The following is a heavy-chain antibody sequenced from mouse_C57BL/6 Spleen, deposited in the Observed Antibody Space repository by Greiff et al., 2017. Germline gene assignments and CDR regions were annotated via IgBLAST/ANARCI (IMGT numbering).Heavy chain of an antibody. Sequence: QVQLKQPGAELVKPGASVKLSCKASGYTFTSYWMHWVKQRPGRGLEWIGRIDPNSGGTKYNEKFKSKATLTVDKPSSTAYMQLSSLTSEDSAVYYCAREVVHYFDYWGQGTTLTVSS. V-gene: IGHV1-72*01. CDR2: IDPNSGGT. D-gene: IGHD1-1*02. CDR1: GYTFTSYW. CDR3: AREVVHYFDY. J-gene: IGHJ2*01.